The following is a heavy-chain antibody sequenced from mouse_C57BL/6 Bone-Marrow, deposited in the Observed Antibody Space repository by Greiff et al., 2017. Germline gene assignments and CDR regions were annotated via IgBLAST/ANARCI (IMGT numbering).Heavy chain of an antibody. CDR1: GFTFSDYY. V-gene: IGHV5-12*01. Sequence: EVKLVESGGGLVQPGGSLKLSCAASGFTFSDYYMYWVRQTPEKRLEWVAYISNGGGSTYYPDTVKGRFTISRDNAKNTLYLQMSRLKSEDTAMYYCARCDYGSSNYFDYWGQGTTLTVSA. CDR3: ARCDYGSSNYFDY. J-gene: IGHJ2*01. CDR2: ISNGGGST. D-gene: IGHD1-1*01.